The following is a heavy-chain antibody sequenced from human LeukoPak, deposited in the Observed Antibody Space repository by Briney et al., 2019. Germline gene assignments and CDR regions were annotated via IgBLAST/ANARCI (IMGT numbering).Heavy chain of an antibody. V-gene: IGHV3-23*01. D-gene: IGHD6-19*01. CDR3: ARDRLSSGWLTDF. CDR2: ISGSGGST. Sequence: GGSLRLSCAASGFTFSGYAMSWFRQPPGKGLDGVSAISGSGGSTYYADSVKGRFTISRDNSKNTLYLQMNSLRAEDTAVYYCARDRLSSGWLTDFWGRGTLVIVSS. J-gene: IGHJ4*02. CDR1: GFTFSGYA.